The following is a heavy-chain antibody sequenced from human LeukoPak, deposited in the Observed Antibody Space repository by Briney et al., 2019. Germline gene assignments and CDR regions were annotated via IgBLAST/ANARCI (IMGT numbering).Heavy chain of an antibody. CDR1: GVSISAYY. J-gene: IGHJ4*02. CDR3: ARHPPTLTTTFDS. CDR2: IYPGESIYASENT. Sequence: PSETLSLTCSVSGVSISAYYWSWIRQPAGKGLEWIGRIYPGESIYASENTNYKPSHKSRDSMSGDTPKHQDSLKLRSVTAADTAVYYCARHPPTLTTTFDSWGQGTLVTVPS. V-gene: IGHV4-4*07. D-gene: IGHD4-17*01.